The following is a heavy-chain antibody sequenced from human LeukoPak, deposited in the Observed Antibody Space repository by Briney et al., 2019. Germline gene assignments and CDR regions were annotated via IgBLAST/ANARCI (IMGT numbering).Heavy chain of an antibody. CDR2: IYYSGST. J-gene: IGHJ3*02. D-gene: IGHD3-3*01. CDR3: ARNAIETYYDFWSGYYTPHDAFDI. Sequence: SGTLSLTCTVSGGSISSYYWSWIRQPPGKGLEWIGYIYYSGSTNYNPSLKSRVTISVDTSKNQFSLKLSSVTAADTAVYYCARNAIETYYDFWSGYYTPHDAFDIWGQGTMVTVSS. V-gene: IGHV4-59*08. CDR1: GGSISSYY.